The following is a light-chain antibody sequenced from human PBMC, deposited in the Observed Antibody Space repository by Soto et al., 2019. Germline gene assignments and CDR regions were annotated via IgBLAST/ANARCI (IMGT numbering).Light chain of an antibody. CDR3: QQYVSWT. Sequence: EIVLTQSPGTLSVSPGERATLSCRASQTISSNYLAWYQQKPGQAPSLLIYGTSSRATVIPDRFSGSGSGTDFTLTISRLEPEDSAIYYCQQYVSWTFGQGTKVDIK. J-gene: IGKJ1*01. CDR2: GTS. V-gene: IGKV3-20*01. CDR1: QTISSNY.